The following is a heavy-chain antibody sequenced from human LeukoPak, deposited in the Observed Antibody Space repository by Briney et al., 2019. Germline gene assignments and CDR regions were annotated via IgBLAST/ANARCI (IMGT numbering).Heavy chain of an antibody. V-gene: IGHV4-59*01. CDR3: ARFGSGSSWELWFDP. CDR2: IYYSGST. Sequence: SETLSLTCTVSGGSISSYYWSWIRQPPGKGLEWVGYIYYSGSTNNNPSLKSRVTISVDTSKNQFSLKLSSVTAADTAVYYCARFGSGSSWELWFDPWGQGTLVTVSS. D-gene: IGHD6-13*01. J-gene: IGHJ5*02. CDR1: GGSISSYY.